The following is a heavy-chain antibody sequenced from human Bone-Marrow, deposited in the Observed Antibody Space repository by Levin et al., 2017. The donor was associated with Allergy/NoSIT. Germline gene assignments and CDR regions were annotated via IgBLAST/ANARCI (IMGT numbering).Heavy chain of an antibody. CDR3: TKDTSSWYPSTFDY. CDR2: IRSEAYGGTT. J-gene: IGHJ4*02. Sequence: PGESLKISCTTSGFTFGYYAINWFRQAPGKGLEWVGFIRSEAYGGTTDFAASVIGRFTISRDDSKSIAYLQMNGLKTEDTAVYYCTKDTSSWYPSTFDYWGQGTLVTVSS. CDR1: GFTFGYYA. V-gene: IGHV3-49*03. D-gene: IGHD6-13*01.